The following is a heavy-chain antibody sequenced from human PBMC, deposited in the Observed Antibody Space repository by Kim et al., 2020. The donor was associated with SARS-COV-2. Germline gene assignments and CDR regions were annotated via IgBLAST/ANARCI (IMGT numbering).Heavy chain of an antibody. V-gene: IGHV3-7*01. CDR2: INQDGTEA. CDR1: GFTFSNFW. D-gene: IGHD6-19*01. Sequence: GGSRRLSCEASGFTFSNFWMSWVRQAPGKGLEWVANINQDGTEAYYVDSVKGRFTISRDNAKNSLYLQMNSLRDEDTAIYFCARESGSGWFFRWFDPWGQGTLVPVSS. J-gene: IGHJ5*02. CDR3: ARESGSGWFFRWFDP.